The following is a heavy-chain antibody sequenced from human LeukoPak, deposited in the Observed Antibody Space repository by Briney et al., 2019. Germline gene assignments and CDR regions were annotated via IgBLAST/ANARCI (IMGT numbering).Heavy chain of an antibody. CDR1: GFNFRSYA. V-gene: IGHV3-23*01. D-gene: IGHD1-1*01. CDR2: IGAFGDST. J-gene: IGHJ4*02. Sequence: GGTLRLSCAASGFNFRSYAMTWVRQAPGKGLEWVSAIGAFGDSTYYADFVKGRFTISRDNSKDTLYLQMSSLTVEDTAVYYCAKDKTVGGAGTTMADYWGQGTLVTVSS. CDR3: AKDKTVGGAGTTMADY.